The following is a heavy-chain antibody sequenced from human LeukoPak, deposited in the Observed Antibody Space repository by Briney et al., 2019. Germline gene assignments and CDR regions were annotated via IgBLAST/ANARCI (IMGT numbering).Heavy chain of an antibody. Sequence: GGSLRLSCAASGFTFSSYSMNWVRQAPGKGLEWVSYIGSSSSTIYYADSVKGRFTISRDNAKNSLYLQMNSLRAEDTAVYYCARDNYYDSSGYSDYWGQGTLVTVSS. CDR2: IGSSSSTI. V-gene: IGHV3-48*04. CDR3: ARDNYYDSSGYSDY. CDR1: GFTFSSYS. J-gene: IGHJ4*02. D-gene: IGHD3-22*01.